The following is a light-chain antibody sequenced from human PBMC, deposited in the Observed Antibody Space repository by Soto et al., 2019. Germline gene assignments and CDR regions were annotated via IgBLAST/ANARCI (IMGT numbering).Light chain of an antibody. CDR2: AAS. CDR1: DNIAQY. CDR3: QQRYSTTPT. V-gene: IGKV1-39*01. J-gene: IGKJ1*01. Sequence: DIQTTQCPSSLSASNGDTVTITSRTSDNIAQYLNWYQHKPGQVPQLLIVAASRLPTGVPARFSGSGSGTDFILTISSLQPEDFATYYCQQRYSTTPTFGQGTKVDIK.